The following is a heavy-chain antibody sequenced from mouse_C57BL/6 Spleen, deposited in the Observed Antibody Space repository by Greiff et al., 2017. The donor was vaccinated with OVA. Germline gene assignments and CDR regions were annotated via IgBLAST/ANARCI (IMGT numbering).Heavy chain of an antibody. CDR3: ARRITYYAMDY. CDR1: GFTFSSYA. J-gene: IGHJ4*01. CDR2: ISDGGSYT. D-gene: IGHD2-4*01. Sequence: EVQLVESGGGLVKPGGSLKLSCAASGFTFSSYAMSWVRQTPEKRLEWVATISDGGSYTYYPDNVKGRFTISRDNAKNNLYLQMSHLKSEDTAMYYCARRITYYAMDYWGQGTSVTVSS. V-gene: IGHV5-4*01.